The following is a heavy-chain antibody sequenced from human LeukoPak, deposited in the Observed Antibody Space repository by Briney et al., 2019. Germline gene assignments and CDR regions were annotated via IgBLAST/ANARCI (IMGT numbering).Heavy chain of an antibody. CDR3: ASWGVPAAPQDDAFDI. CDR1: GFTFSSYS. J-gene: IGHJ3*02. D-gene: IGHD2-2*01. CDR2: ISSSRSYI. Sequence: GGSLRLSCAASGFTFSSYSMNWVRQAPGKGLEWVSSISSSRSYIYYADSVKGRFTISRDNAKNSLYLQMNSLRAEDTAVYYCASWGVPAAPQDDAFDIWGQGTMVTVSS. V-gene: IGHV3-21*01.